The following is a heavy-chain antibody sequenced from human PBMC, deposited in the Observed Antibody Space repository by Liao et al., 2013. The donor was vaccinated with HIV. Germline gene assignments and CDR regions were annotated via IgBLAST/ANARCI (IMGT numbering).Heavy chain of an antibody. CDR3: ARTSGSDYPDPFDI. CDR1: GESLSGYY. J-gene: IGHJ3*02. Sequence: QVQLVQWGAGLVKPSETLSLTCAVYGESLSGYYWTWIRQAPGKGLEWIGEINHSGSTNYNPSLKSRVTLSVDMSKNQFSLKVTSVNALDTAVYFCARTSGSDYPDPFDIWGQGTMVTVSS. CDR2: INHSGST. D-gene: IGHD1-26*01. V-gene: IGHV4-34*01.